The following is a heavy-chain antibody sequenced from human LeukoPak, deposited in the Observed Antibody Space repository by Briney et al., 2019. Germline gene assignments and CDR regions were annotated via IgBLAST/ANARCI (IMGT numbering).Heavy chain of an antibody. Sequence: GGSLRLSCAASGFTFSSYAMSWVRQAPGKGLEWVSAICGSGCSTYYADSVKGRFTIPRDNSKNTLYLQMNSLRAEDTAVYYCAKQQHNYYYGSGSYYDYWGQGTLVTVSS. J-gene: IGHJ4*02. CDR2: ICGSGCST. CDR1: GFTFSSYA. D-gene: IGHD3-10*01. CDR3: AKQQHNYYYGSGSYYDY. V-gene: IGHV3-23*01.